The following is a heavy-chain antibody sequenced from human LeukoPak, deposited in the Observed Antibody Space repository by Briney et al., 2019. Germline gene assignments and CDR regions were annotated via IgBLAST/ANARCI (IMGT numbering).Heavy chain of an antibody. D-gene: IGHD5-12*01. V-gene: IGHV3-23*01. CDR1: GFTSSSYA. CDR3: AKNGAYSGYDYIDY. J-gene: IGHJ4*02. Sequence: AGGSLRLSCAASGFTSSSYAMSWVRQAPGKGLEWVSDITGSGDDTDYADSVKGRFTVSRDNSGNTLYLQINSLRAEDTAVYYCAKNGAYSGYDYIDYWGQGTLVTVSS. CDR2: ITGSGDDT.